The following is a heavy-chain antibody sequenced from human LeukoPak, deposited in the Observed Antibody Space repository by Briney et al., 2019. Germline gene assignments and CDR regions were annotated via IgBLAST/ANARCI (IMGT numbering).Heavy chain of an antibody. J-gene: IGHJ4*02. Sequence: PGGYLRLSCAASGFMFSNNGMSWVRQAPGEGLEWVSTVSGSGGSTYYPDSVRGRFTISRDNSKNTLYLQMNSLRAEDTAVYYCAKRAASGSYFAHWGQGTLVTVSS. D-gene: IGHD3-10*01. CDR3: AKRAASGSYFAH. CDR2: VSGSGGST. V-gene: IGHV3-23*01. CDR1: GFMFSNNG.